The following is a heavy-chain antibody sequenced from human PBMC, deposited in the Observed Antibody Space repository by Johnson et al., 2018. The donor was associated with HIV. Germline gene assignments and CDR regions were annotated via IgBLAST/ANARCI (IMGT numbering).Heavy chain of an antibody. V-gene: IGHV3-11*01. Sequence: QVQLVESGGGLVQPGGSLRLSCAASGFTFSDYYMSWIRQAPGKGLEWVSYISSSGDSTYYADSVKGRFTISRDNSKNTLYLQMNSLRAEDTAVYYCAREQELIGERAFGIWGQGTMVTVSS. J-gene: IGHJ3*02. CDR3: AREQELIGERAFGI. CDR2: ISSSGDST. D-gene: IGHD6-13*01. CDR1: GFTFSDYY.